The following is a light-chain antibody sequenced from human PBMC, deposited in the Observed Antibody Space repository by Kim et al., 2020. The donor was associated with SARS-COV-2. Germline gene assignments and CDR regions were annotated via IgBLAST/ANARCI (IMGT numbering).Light chain of an antibody. CDR2: AAS. CDR3: QQYGNSPQP. V-gene: IGKV3-20*01. CDR1: QSVNSNF. J-gene: IGKJ2*01. Sequence: PGERATLSCRASQSVNSNFLAWYQQKPGQPPRLLIYAASSRATGIPDRFSGSGSGTDFTLTVSRLEPEDFAVYYCQQYGNSPQPFGQGSRLEI.